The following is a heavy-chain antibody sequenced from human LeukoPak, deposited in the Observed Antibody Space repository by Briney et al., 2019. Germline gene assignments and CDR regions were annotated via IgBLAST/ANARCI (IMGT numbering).Heavy chain of an antibody. Sequence: GGSLRLSYAASGFTFSSYGMHWVRQAPGKGLEWVAFIRYDGSNKYYADSVKGRFTISRDNAKNSLYLQMNSLRAEDTAVYYHAGQGDDYWGHGTLVTVSS. V-gene: IGHV3-30*02. CDR2: IRYDGSNK. J-gene: IGHJ4*01. CDR1: GFTFSSYG. D-gene: IGHD3-16*01. CDR3: AGQGDDY.